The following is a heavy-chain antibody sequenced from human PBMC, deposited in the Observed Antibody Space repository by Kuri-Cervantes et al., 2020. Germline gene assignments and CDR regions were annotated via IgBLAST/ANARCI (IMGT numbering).Heavy chain of an antibody. V-gene: IGHV4-34*01. J-gene: IGHJ6*03. Sequence: SETLSLTCAVYGGSSSGYYWSWIRQPPGKGLEWIGEINHSGSTNYNPSLKSRVTISVDTSKNQFSLKLSSVTAADTAVYYCARGLRNYYGSGSYYKPTPRYYYIDVWGKGTTVTVSS. D-gene: IGHD3-10*01. CDR3: ARGLRNYYGSGSYYKPTPRYYYIDV. CDR1: GGSSSGYY. CDR2: INHSGST.